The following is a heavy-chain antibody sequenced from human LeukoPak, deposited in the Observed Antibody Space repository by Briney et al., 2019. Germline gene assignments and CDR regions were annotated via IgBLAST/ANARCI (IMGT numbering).Heavy chain of an antibody. CDR1: DDSISSTNW. CDR3: ARGLVTTGRSSFEN. D-gene: IGHD4-17*01. J-gene: IGHJ4*02. V-gene: IGHV4-4*02. Sequence: PSGTLSLTCAVSDDSISSTNWWHWVRQPPGKGLEWIGEIYHTGSTNNNPSLTSRVTISVDKSKNQFSLKLSSVTAADTAVYYCARGLVTTGRSSFENWGQGTLVTVSS. CDR2: IYHTGST.